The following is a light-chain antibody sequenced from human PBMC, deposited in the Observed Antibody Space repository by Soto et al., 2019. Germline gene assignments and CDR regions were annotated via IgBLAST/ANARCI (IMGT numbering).Light chain of an antibody. CDR3: NSYTGTSSRYV. V-gene: IGLV2-14*03. J-gene: IGLJ1*01. CDR2: DVS. CDR1: SSEIGTYNY. Sequence: QSVLTQPASVSGSPGQSITISCTGTSSEIGTYNYVSWYQQHTGKAPKLMIFDVSYRPSGVSNRFPGSKSDNTASLTISGLQSEDEAEYYCNSYTGTSSRYVFGTGTKVTVL.